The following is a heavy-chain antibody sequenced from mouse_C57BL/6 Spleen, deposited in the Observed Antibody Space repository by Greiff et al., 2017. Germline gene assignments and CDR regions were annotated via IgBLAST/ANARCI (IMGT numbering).Heavy chain of an antibody. Sequence: VKLQESGAELVRPGASVKLSCKASGYTFTDYYINWVKQRPGQGLEWIARIYPGSGNTYYNEKFKGKATLTAEKSSSTAYMQLSSLTSEDSAVYFWARGNYYGSSWYFDYWGQGTTLTVSS. CDR3: ARGNYYGSSWYFDY. V-gene: IGHV1-76*01. CDR1: GYTFTDYY. J-gene: IGHJ2*01. CDR2: IYPGSGNT. D-gene: IGHD1-1*01.